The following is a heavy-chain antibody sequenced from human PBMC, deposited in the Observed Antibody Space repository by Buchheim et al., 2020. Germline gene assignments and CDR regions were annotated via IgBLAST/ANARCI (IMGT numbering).Heavy chain of an antibody. V-gene: IGHV2-5*02. CDR2: IYGDDDK. CDR1: GFSLSTNAVA. J-gene: IGHJ5*02. CDR3: AHSAVDTVMVTEYWFDP. D-gene: IGHD5-18*01. Sequence: QITLKESGPMLVKPTQTLTLTCTFSGFSLSTNAVAVGWIRQPQGKALEWLALIYGDDDKRYSPSLRSRLTITKDTSKNQVGLTMTNMDPVDTASYYCAHSAVDTVMVTEYWFDPWGQGTL.